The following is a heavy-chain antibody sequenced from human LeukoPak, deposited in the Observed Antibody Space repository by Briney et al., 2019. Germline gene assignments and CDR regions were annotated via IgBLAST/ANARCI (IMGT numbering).Heavy chain of an antibody. Sequence: PGGSLRLSCAASGFTFSSYWMHWVRQAPGKGLVWVSCINSDGSSTSYADSVKGRFTISRDNAKNTLYLQMNSLRAEDTAVYYCAGDPRQQLETFDYWGQGTLVTVSS. V-gene: IGHV3-74*01. CDR2: INSDGSST. CDR1: GFTFSSYW. D-gene: IGHD6-13*01. J-gene: IGHJ4*02. CDR3: AGDPRQQLETFDY.